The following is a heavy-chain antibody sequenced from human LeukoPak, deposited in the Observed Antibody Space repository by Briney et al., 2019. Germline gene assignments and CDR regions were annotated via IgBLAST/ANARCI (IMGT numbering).Heavy chain of an antibody. J-gene: IGHJ4*02. CDR1: GYTFTSYY. CDR2: INPSGGGT. V-gene: IGHV1-46*01. D-gene: IGHD3-22*01. CDR3: ARAKAAYYDSSGYYF. Sequence: ASVKVSCKASGYTFTSYYMHWVRQAPGQGLEWMGIINPSGGGTSYAQKFQGRVTITADKSTSTAYMELSSLRSEDTAVYYCARAKAAYYDSSGYYFWGQGTLVTVSS.